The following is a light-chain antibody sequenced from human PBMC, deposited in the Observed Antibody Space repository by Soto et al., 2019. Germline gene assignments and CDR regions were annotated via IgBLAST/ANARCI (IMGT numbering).Light chain of an antibody. V-gene: IGKV2-28*01. J-gene: IGKJ3*01. CDR3: MQALQTPFT. CDR2: LGS. CDR1: QSLLHSNGYNY. Sequence: IVMSQSPLSLPVSPGERASISCRSSQSLLHSNGYNYLDWYLRKPGQSPQLLIYLGSNRASGVPDRFSGSGSGTDFTLKISGVEAEDVGVYYCMQALQTPFTFGPGTKADIK.